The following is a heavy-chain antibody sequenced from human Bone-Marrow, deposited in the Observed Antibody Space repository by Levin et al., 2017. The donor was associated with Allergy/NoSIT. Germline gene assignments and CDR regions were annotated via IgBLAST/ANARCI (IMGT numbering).Heavy chain of an antibody. D-gene: IGHD4-17*01. V-gene: IGHV3-9*01. Sequence: PGGSLRLSCAASGFTFDDYAMHWVRQAPGKGLEWVSGISWNSGSIGYADSVKGRFTISRDNAKNSLYLQMNSLRAEDTALYYCAKEGDDGDFDYWGQGTLVTVSS. CDR3: AKEGDDGDFDY. CDR1: GFTFDDYA. CDR2: ISWNSGSI. J-gene: IGHJ4*02.